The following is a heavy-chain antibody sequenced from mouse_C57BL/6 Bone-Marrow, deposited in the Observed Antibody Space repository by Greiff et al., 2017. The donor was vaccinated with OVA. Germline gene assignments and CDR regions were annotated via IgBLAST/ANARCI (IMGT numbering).Heavy chain of an antibody. D-gene: IGHD2-5*01. Sequence: DVHLVESGPGMVKPSQSLSLTCTVTGYSITSGYDWHWIRHFPGNKLEWMGYISYSGSTNYNPSLKSRISITHDTSKNHFFLKLNSVTTEDTATYYCARAGAYSNYGGFAYWGQGTLVTVSA. CDR3: ARAGAYSNYGGFAY. J-gene: IGHJ3*01. CDR1: GYSITSGYD. CDR2: ISYSGST. V-gene: IGHV3-1*01.